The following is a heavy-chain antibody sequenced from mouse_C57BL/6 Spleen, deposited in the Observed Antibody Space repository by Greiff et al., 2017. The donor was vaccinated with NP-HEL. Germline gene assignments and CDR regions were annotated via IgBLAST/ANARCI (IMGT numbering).Heavy chain of an antibody. CDR2: INPNNGGT. Sequence: EVQLQQSGPELVKPGASVKMSCKASGYTFTDYNMHWVKQSHGKSLEWIGYINPNNGGTSYNQKFKGKATLTVNKSSSTAYMELRSLTSEDSAVYYCARGHADYYGSSYVPFAYWGQGTLVTVSA. CDR3: ARGHADYYGSSYVPFAY. V-gene: IGHV1-22*01. J-gene: IGHJ3*01. CDR1: GYTFTDYN. D-gene: IGHD1-1*01.